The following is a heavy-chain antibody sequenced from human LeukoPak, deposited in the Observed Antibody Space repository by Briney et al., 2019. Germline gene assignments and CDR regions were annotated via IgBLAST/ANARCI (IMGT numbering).Heavy chain of an antibody. V-gene: IGHV3-43*02. D-gene: IGHD3-22*01. CDR2: ISGDGGST. Sequence: GGSLRLSCAASGFTFDDYAMHWVRQAPGKGLEWVSLISGDGGSTYYADSVKGRFTISRDNSKNSLYLQMNSPRTEDTALYYCAKGNGYYYAEYFQHWGQGTLVTVSS. CDR3: AKGNGYYYAEYFQH. CDR1: GFTFDDYA. J-gene: IGHJ1*01.